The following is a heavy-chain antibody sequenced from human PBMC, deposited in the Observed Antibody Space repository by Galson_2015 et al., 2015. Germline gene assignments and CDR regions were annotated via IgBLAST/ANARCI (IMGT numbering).Heavy chain of an antibody. D-gene: IGHD2-21*01. V-gene: IGHV3-21*01. Sequence: SLRLSCAGSGFTFSSYSMNWVRQAPGKGLEWVSSITSSSSYISYADSVKGRFTISRDNAKNSLYLQLNSLRVDDTAVYYCARGAVVMDYRGQGTLVTVSS. CDR3: ARGAVVMDY. CDR2: ITSSSSYI. CDR1: GFTFSSYS. J-gene: IGHJ4*02.